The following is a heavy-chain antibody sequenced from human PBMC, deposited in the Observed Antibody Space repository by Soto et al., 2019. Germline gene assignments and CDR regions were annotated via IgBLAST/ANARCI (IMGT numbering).Heavy chain of an antibody. D-gene: IGHD3-3*01. CDR1: GCSISISSYY. CDR2: MYYSGGT. V-gene: IGHV4-39*01. Sequence: SETLSLTCIVSGCSISISSYYWGWVRQPPGKGLEWIASMYYSGGTYYNPSLKSRATISVDKSKNQFSLKLTSATAADTAVYYCAGLDRLLEYFNQWGQGTLVTVSS. J-gene: IGHJ1*01. CDR3: AGLDRLLEYFNQ.